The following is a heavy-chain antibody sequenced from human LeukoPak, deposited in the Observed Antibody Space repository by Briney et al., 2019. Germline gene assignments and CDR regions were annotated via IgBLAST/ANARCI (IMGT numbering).Heavy chain of an antibody. CDR1: GFTFSTYA. CDR2: ISSSSDSI. Sequence: GGSLRPSGPPSGFTFSTYAIPWVRQAPGKGREWISYISSSSDSIKYADSVKGRFTSSRDNAKNSLYLQMNSLRAEDTAVYYCTKSRISFSGQADHWGQGTLVTVSS. J-gene: IGHJ4*02. D-gene: IGHD5-12*01. CDR3: TKSRISFSGQADH. V-gene: IGHV3-48*04.